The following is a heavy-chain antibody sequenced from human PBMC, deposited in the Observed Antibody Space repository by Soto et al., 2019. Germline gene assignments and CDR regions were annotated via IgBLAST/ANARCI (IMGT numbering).Heavy chain of an antibody. CDR1: GGTFSGYF. Sequence: PSETLSLTCAVSGGTFSGYFWSWVRQPPGKGLEWIGEIEHNGNNNINPSLKSRVTISVDTSKNQISLNLTSVTGADTAVYYCARDFRYFPHWGQGTLVTVSS. CDR3: ARDFRYFPH. D-gene: IGHD3-10*01. CDR2: IEHNGNN. V-gene: IGHV4-34*01. J-gene: IGHJ4*02.